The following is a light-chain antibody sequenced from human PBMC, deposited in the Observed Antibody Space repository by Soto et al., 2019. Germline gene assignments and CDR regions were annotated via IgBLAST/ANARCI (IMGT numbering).Light chain of an antibody. Sequence: IQMTQSPSSLSASVGDRVTISCRASQAIRNDLGWYQQKPGKAPNLLIYGASSLESGVPSRFSGSGSGTDFTLTISSLQPEEFATYYCLQDNNYPWTFGQGTKVEI. CDR2: GAS. J-gene: IGKJ1*01. CDR1: QAIRND. CDR3: LQDNNYPWT. V-gene: IGKV1-6*01.